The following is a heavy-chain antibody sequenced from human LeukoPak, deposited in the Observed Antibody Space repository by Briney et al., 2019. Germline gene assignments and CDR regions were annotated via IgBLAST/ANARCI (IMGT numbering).Heavy chain of an antibody. D-gene: IGHD3-10*01. CDR1: GYSISSGYY. CDR2: IYHSGST. J-gene: IGHJ4*02. CDR3: ARQPPYYYGSGSYVGYFDY. Sequence: SETLSLTCTVSGYSISSGYYWGWIPQPPGKGLAWIGSIYHSGSTYYNPSLKSRVTISVDTSKNQFSLKLSSVTAADTAVYYCARQPPYYYGSGSYVGYFDYWGQGTLVTVSS. V-gene: IGHV4-38-2*02.